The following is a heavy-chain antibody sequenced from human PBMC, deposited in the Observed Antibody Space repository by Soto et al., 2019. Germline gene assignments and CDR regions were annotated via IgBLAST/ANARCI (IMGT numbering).Heavy chain of an antibody. D-gene: IGHD3-22*01. CDR1: GGSFSGYY. CDR3: ARGGPMIVVAPFDY. CDR2: INHSGST. Sequence: SETLSLTXAVYGGSFSGYYWSWIRQPPGKGLEWIGEINHSGSTNYNPSLKSRVTISVDTSKNQFSLKLSSVTAADTAVYYCARGGPMIVVAPFDYWGQGTLVTVSS. J-gene: IGHJ4*02. V-gene: IGHV4-34*01.